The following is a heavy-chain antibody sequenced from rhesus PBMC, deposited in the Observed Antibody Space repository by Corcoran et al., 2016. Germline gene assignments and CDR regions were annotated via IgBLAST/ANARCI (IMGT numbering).Heavy chain of an antibody. J-gene: IGHJ2*01. V-gene: IGHV4-169*02. CDR1: VGSISRSY. Sequence: QVQLPESGPGLVKPSETLSVPFAVSVGSISRSYWSWLRHAPGNGLEWIGYIYGSGSSTNYNHSLKSRVTLSVDTSKNQFSLKLSSVTAADTAVYYCASARSSSGQGWYFDLWGPGTPITISS. CDR3: ASARSSSGQGWYFDL. D-gene: IGHD6-31*01. CDR2: IYGSGSST.